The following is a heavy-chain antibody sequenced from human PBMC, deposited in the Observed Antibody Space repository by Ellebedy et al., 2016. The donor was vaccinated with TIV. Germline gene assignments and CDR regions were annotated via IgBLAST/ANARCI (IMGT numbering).Heavy chain of an antibody. Sequence: GESLKISXAASGFTFSSYWMSWVRQAPGKGLEWVANIKQDGSEKYYVDSVKGRFTISRDNAKNSLYLQMNSLRAEDTAVYYCAREGAVAVDYWGQGTLVTVSS. CDR2: IKQDGSEK. D-gene: IGHD6-19*01. CDR1: GFTFSSYW. J-gene: IGHJ4*02. CDR3: AREGAVAVDY. V-gene: IGHV3-7*01.